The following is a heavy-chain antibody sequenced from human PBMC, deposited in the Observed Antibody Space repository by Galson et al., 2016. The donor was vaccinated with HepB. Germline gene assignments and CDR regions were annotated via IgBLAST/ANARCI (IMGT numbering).Heavy chain of an antibody. J-gene: IGHJ4*02. D-gene: IGHD6-25*01. V-gene: IGHV1-18*01. CDR1: GYTFTGYG. Sequence: SVKVSCKASGYTFTGYGISWVRQAPGQGLEWMGWISAVNGNTRYAQRFQDRVTMTIDTSTSTAFMELRSLRSDDTAVYYCARYRAATAYSDYWGQGTLATVSP. CDR2: ISAVNGNT. CDR3: ARYRAATAYSDY.